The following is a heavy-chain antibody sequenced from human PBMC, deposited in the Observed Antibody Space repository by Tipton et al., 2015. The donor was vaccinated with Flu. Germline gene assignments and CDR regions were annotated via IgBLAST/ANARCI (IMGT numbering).Heavy chain of an antibody. CDR2: ISTSGST. V-gene: IGHV4-4*07. D-gene: IGHD5-12*01. CDR1: GGSISTSY. Sequence: TLSLTCTVSGGSISTSYWSWIRQPAGKGLEWIGRISTSGSTNYNASLESRVTLSRDTSKNHISLRLRSATAADTALYYCARDLRGYSGYTGGDAFDMWRRAIMVFVSS. J-gene: IGHJ3*02. CDR3: ARDLRGYSGYTGGDAFDM.